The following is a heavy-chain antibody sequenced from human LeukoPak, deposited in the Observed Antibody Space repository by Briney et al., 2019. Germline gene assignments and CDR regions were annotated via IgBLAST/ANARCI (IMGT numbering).Heavy chain of an antibody. CDR2: IYFSGST. CDR3: ARLGRDGYTHWYFDL. D-gene: IGHD5-24*01. CDR1: GDSLSGFY. V-gene: IGHV4-59*01. J-gene: IGHJ2*01. Sequence: SETLSLTCTVSGDSLSGFYWSWIRQPPGKGLECIGSIYFSGSTNYNPSLKSRVTMSVGTSENQFSLWLSSVTAADTAVYYCARLGRDGYTHWYFDLWGRGALVAVSS.